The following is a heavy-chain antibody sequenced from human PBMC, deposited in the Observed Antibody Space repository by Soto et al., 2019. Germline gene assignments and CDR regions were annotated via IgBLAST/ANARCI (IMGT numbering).Heavy chain of an antibody. CDR1: GFTFTNAW. CDR3: STEERYSGYAFYYSDY. D-gene: IGHD5-12*01. Sequence: EVRLVESGGGLVKPGGSLRLSCAASGFTFTNAWMNWVRQAPGKGLEWVGHILSKTDGGTTDYAAPVKGRFTISRDDSKNTLYLQMNSLKTEDTGVYYCSTEERYSGYAFYYSDYWGQGTLVTVSS. V-gene: IGHV3-15*07. J-gene: IGHJ4*02. CDR2: ILSKTDGGTT.